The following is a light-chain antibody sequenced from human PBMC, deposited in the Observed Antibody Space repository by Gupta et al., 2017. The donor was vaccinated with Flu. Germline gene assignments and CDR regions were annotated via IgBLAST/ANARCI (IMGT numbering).Light chain of an antibody. J-gene: IGLJ3*02. V-gene: IGLV1-44*01. CDR1: SSNIGSNT. Sequence: QSVLPQPPSASGPPVQRVTISCSGSSSNIGSNTVNWYRQLPGTAPKLLIYSNNQRPSGVPDRFSGSKSGTSASLTISGLQSEDEADYYCAAWDDSLNGWVFGGGTKLTVL. CDR2: SNN. CDR3: AAWDDSLNGWV.